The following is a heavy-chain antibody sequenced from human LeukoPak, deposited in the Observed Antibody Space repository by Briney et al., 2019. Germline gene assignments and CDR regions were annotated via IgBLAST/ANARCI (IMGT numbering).Heavy chain of an antibody. CDR3: ARDHYYYGMDV. CDR2: IYYSGSA. Sequence: PSETLSLTCTVSGGSISSYYWSWIRQPPGKGLEWIGYIYYSGSANYNPSLKSRVTISVDTSKNQFSPKLSSVTAADTAMYYCARDHYYYGMDVWGQGTTVTVSS. V-gene: IGHV4-59*01. CDR1: GGSISSYY. J-gene: IGHJ6*02.